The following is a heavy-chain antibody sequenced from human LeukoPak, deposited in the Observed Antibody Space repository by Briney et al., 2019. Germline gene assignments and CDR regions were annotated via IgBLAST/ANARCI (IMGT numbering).Heavy chain of an antibody. Sequence: SETLSLTCTVSGDSLNGYYWGWIRRPAGKGLEWIGRIFTSGITKYSPSLRSRVTMSIDTSKNQFSLKLSSVTAADTAVHYCARVDGDYGKGFDPWGQGTLVTVSS. CDR2: IFTSGIT. V-gene: IGHV4-4*07. J-gene: IGHJ5*02. CDR3: ARVDGDYGKGFDP. D-gene: IGHD4-17*01. CDR1: GDSLNGYY.